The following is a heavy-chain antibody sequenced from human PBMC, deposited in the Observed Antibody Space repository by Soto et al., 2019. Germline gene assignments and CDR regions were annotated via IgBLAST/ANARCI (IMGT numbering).Heavy chain of an antibody. CDR1: GFSFSTST. CDR3: ARVRRNDASDYYGMDV. D-gene: IGHD1-1*01. V-gene: IGHV3-48*02. Sequence: SGGSLRLSCAASGFSFSTSTMNWVRQAPGKGLEWVSYISSGSTTIYYADSVKGRFTISRDNGKNSLYLQMNSLRDEDTAVYYCARVRRNDASDYYGMDVWGQGTTVTVS. CDR2: ISSGSTTI. J-gene: IGHJ6*02.